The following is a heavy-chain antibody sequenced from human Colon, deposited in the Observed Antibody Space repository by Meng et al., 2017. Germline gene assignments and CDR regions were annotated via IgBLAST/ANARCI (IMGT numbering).Heavy chain of an antibody. CDR1: GYTLISHS. D-gene: IGHD6-13*01. V-gene: IGHV1-2*02. CDR2: INPNSGGT. J-gene: IGHJ4*02. Sequence: QVHLEQSGAEVKEPGASVKISCKTSGYTLISHSMRWVRQAPGQGLEWMGWINPNSGGTNYAQKFRGRVTMTRDTSISTAYMELSRLTSDDTAVYYCVREKSAAHQPFDYWGQGTLVTVSS. CDR3: VREKSAAHQPFDY.